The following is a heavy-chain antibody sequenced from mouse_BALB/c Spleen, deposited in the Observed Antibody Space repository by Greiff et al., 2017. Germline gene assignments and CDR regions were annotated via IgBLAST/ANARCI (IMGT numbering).Heavy chain of an antibody. J-gene: IGHJ1*01. Sequence: EVQRVESGGGLVQPGGSRKLSCAASGFTFSSFGMHWVRQAPEKGLEWVAYISSGSSTIYYADTVKGRFTISRDNPKNTLFLQMTSLRSEDTAMYYCAREGIYDYDWYFDVWGAGTTVTVSS. CDR1: GFTFSSFG. CDR3: AREGIYDYDWYFDV. V-gene: IGHV5-17*02. D-gene: IGHD2-4*01. CDR2: ISSGSSTI.